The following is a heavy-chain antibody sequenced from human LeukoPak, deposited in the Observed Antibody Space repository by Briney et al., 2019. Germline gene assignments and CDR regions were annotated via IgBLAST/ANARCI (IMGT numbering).Heavy chain of an antibody. CDR2: IWYDGSNK. CDR1: GFTFSSYG. J-gene: IGHJ4*02. V-gene: IGHV3-33*01. D-gene: IGHD1-26*01. CDR3: ARAPSGSYYYFDY. Sequence: PGGSLRLSCAASGFTFSSYGMHWVRQAPGKGLEWVAVIWYDGSNKYYADSVKGRFTISRDNSKNTLYLQMNSLRAEDTAVYYCARAPSGSYYYFDYWGQGTLVTVSS.